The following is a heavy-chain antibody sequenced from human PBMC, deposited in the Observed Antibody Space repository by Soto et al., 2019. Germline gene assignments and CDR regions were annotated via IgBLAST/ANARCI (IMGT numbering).Heavy chain of an antibody. V-gene: IGHV1-46*01. Sequence: ASVKVSCNASGYTFTSYYIHWVRQAPGQGLYWMGLINPIGGTTNYAQKFQGRVTVTRDTSTSTVYMELSSLRSEDTDVYYCARDLSSTRYFDXWGQGTLVTVS. J-gene: IGHJ4*02. CDR1: GYTFTSYY. D-gene: IGHD6-6*01. CDR3: ARDLSSTRYFDX. CDR2: INPIGGTT.